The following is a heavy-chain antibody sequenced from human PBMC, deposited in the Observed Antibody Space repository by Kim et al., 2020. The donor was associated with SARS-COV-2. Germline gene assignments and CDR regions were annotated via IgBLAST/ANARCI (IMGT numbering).Heavy chain of an antibody. CDR3: AKSPRGWSGFAY. CDR2: ISGSGGST. CDR1: GFTFSSYA. J-gene: IGHJ4*02. Sequence: GGSLRLSCAASGFTFSSYAMSWVRQAPGKGLEWVSAISGSGGSTFYADSVKGRFTISRDNSKSTLYLQMNSLRADDTAVYYCAKSPRGWSGFAYWGQGTLVTVSS. D-gene: IGHD3-3*01. V-gene: IGHV3-23*01.